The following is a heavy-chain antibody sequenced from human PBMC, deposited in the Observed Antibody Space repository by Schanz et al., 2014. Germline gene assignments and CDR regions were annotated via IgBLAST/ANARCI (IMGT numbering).Heavy chain of an antibody. J-gene: IGHJ6*02. CDR3: ARAKRFGDMDV. Sequence: QVQLVQSGAEVKKPGSSMKVPCKASGGTFNSYTINWVRQAPGQGLEWMGWISAYNGHTDYAQKLQGRVTLTTDTSTSTAYMELRNLRSDDTAVYYCARAKRFGDMDVWGQGTTVTVSS. V-gene: IGHV1-18*01. CDR1: GGTFNSYT. D-gene: IGHD3-10*01. CDR2: ISAYNGHT.